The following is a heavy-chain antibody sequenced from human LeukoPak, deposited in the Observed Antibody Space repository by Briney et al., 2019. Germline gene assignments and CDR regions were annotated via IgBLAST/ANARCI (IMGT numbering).Heavy chain of an antibody. Sequence: SETLSLTCAVYGGSFSDYYWTWIRQPPGKGLEWIGEINHSGSPNNNPSLKSRVSISFDTSKNQYSLKLTSVTAADTAVYYCGSRRTAMFGVIKGPIDYWGQGTLVTVSS. D-gene: IGHD3-3*01. CDR3: GSRRTAMFGVIKGPIDY. CDR2: INHSGSP. CDR1: GGSFSDYY. J-gene: IGHJ4*02. V-gene: IGHV4-34*01.